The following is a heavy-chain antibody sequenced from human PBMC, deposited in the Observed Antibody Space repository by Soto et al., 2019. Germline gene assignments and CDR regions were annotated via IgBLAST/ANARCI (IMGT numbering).Heavy chain of an antibody. D-gene: IGHD3-3*01. CDR1: GGSVSSGSYY. Sequence: SETLSLTCTVSGGSVSSGSYYWSWIRQPPGKGLEWIGYIYYSGSTNYNPSLKSRVTISVDTSKNQFSLKLSSVTAADTAVYYCARADYDFWSGYRYNWFDPWGQGTLVTVSS. J-gene: IGHJ5*02. V-gene: IGHV4-61*01. CDR3: ARADYDFWSGYRYNWFDP. CDR2: IYYSGST.